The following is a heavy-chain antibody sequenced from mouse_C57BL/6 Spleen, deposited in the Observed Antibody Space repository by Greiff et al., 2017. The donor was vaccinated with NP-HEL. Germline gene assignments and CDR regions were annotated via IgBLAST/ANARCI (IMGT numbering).Heavy chain of an antibody. V-gene: IGHV5-4*01. CDR2: ISDGGSYT. CDR1: GFTFSSYA. Sequence: EVHLVESGGGLVKPGGSLKLSCAASGFTFSSYAMSWVRQTPEKRLEWVATISDGGSYTYYPDNVKGRFTISRDNAKNNLYLQMSHLKSEDTAMYYCARAGLSTMVTSGGGQGTSVTVSS. CDR3: ARAGLSTMVTSG. J-gene: IGHJ4*01. D-gene: IGHD2-1*01.